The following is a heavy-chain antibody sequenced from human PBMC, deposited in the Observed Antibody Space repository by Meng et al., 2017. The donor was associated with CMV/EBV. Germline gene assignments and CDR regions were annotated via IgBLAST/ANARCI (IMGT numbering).Heavy chain of an antibody. Sequence: GESLKISCAASGFTFTSYWMSWVRQAPGKGLQGVANIKQDGSEQNYVDSVKGRFTISRDNGKNSLYLQMNSLRAEDTAVYYCARGSSSGLRNFDFWGQGILVTVSS. CDR2: IKQDGSEQ. V-gene: IGHV3-7*01. D-gene: IGHD6-6*01. J-gene: IGHJ4*02. CDR3: ARGSSSGLRNFDF. CDR1: GFTFTSYW.